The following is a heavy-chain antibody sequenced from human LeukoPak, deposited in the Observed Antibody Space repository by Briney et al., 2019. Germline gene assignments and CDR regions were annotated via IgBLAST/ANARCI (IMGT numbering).Heavy chain of an antibody. V-gene: IGHV1-69*13. D-gene: IGHD6-19*01. CDR1: GGTFSSYA. CDR2: IIPIFGTA. CDR3: ARDRGQWLVRGYFDC. J-gene: IGHJ4*02. Sequence: SVKVPCKASGGTFSSYAIGWVRQAPGQGLEWMGGIIPIFGTANYAQKFQGRVTITADESTSTAYMELSSLRSEDTAVYYCARDRGQWLVRGYFDCWGQGTLVTVSS.